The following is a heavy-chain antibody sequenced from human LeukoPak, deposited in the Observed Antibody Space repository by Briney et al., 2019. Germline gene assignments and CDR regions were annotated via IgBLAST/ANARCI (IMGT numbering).Heavy chain of an antibody. Sequence: SETLSLICAVYGGSFSGHYWSWIRQPPGKGLEWIGEINDNGNTNYNPSLKSRVTMSVDRSKSQFSLKLSSVTAADTAMYYCAREILGATTPDYWGQGTLVAVSS. CDR1: GGSFSGHY. V-gene: IGHV4-34*01. D-gene: IGHD1-26*01. CDR3: AREILGATTPDY. J-gene: IGHJ4*02. CDR2: INDNGNT.